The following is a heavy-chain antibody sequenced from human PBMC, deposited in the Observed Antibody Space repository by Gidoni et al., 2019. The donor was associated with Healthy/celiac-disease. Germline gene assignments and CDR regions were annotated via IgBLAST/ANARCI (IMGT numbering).Heavy chain of an antibody. CDR3: ARLTYYDYGMDV. V-gene: IGHV4-39*01. CDR1: GGSISSSSYY. J-gene: IGHJ6*02. Sequence: QLQLQESGPGLVKPSETLSLTCTVSGGSISSSSYYWGWIRQPPGKGLEWIGSIYYSGSTYYNPSLKSRVTISVDTSKNQFSLKLSSVTAADTAVYYCARLTYYDYGMDVWGQGTTVTVSS. CDR2: IYYSGST.